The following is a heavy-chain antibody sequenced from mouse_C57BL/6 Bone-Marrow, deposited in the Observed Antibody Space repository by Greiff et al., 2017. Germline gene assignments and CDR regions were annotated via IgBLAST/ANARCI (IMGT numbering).Heavy chain of an antibody. CDR1: GFTFSSYA. CDR2: ISDGGSYT. V-gene: IGHV5-4*03. Sequence: EVKLMESGGGLVKPGGSLKLSCAASGFTFSSYAMSWVRQTPEKRLEWVATISDGGSYTYYPDNVKGRFTISRDNAKNNLYLQMSHLKSEDTAMYYCGRLICDGWGTGTTVT. CDR3: GRLICDG. J-gene: IGHJ1*03.